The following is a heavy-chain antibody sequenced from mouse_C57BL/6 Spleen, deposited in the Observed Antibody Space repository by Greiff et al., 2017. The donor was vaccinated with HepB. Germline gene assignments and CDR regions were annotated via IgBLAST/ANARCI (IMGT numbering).Heavy chain of an antibody. CDR2: INPNNGGT. CDR3: ARRRGLRHAMDY. V-gene: IGHV1-26*01. Sequence: EVKLQQSGPELVKPGASVKISCKASGYTFTDYYMNWVKQSHGKSLEWIGDINPNNGGTSYNQKFKGKATLTVDKSSSTAYMELRSLTSEDSAVYYCARRRGLRHAMDYWGQGTSVTVSS. J-gene: IGHJ4*01. D-gene: IGHD2-4*01. CDR1: GYTFTDYY.